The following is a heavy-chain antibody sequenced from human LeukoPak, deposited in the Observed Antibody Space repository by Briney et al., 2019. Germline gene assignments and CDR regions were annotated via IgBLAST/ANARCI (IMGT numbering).Heavy chain of an antibody. CDR2: IYYSGST. J-gene: IGHJ3*02. Sequence: PSETLSLTCTVSGDSISSYYWSWIRQPPGKGLEWIGYIYYSGSTNYNPSLKSRVTISVDTSKNQFSLKLGSVTAADTAVYYCARLSRTVGRDAFDIWGQGTMVTVSS. CDR3: ARLSRTVGRDAFDI. V-gene: IGHV4-59*01. CDR1: GDSISSYY. D-gene: IGHD4-23*01.